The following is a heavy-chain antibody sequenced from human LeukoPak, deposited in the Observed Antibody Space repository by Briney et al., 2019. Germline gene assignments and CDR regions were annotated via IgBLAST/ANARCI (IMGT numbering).Heavy chain of an antibody. V-gene: IGHV3-21*01. CDR1: GFTFNSYA. D-gene: IGHD4-23*01. Sequence: GGSLRLSCAASGFTFNSYATSWVRQAPGKGLEWVSAISGSSGSIYYADSVKGRFTISRDNAMNSLYLQMNSLRAEDTAVYYCATLTTVVLDAFDIWGQGTMVTVSS. CDR3: ATLTTVVLDAFDI. J-gene: IGHJ3*02. CDR2: ISGSSGSI.